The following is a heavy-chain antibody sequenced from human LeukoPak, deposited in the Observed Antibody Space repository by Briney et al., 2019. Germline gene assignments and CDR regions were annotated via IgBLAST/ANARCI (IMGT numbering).Heavy chain of an antibody. CDR2: IIPIFGTA. J-gene: IGHJ6*03. V-gene: IGHV1-69*13. Sequence: ASVNVSCKASGGTFSSYAISWVRQAPGQGLEWMGGIIPIFGTANYAQKFQGRVTITADESTSTAYMELSSLRSEDTAVYYCARETALVVPAARIYYYMDVWGKGTTVTVSS. CDR3: ARETALVVPAARIYYYMDV. D-gene: IGHD2-2*01. CDR1: GGTFSSYA.